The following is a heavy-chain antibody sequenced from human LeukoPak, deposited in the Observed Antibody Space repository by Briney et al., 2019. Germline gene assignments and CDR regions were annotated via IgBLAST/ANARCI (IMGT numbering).Heavy chain of an antibody. CDR1: GFTFSSYA. Sequence: GGSLRLSCAASGFTFSSYAMSWVRQAPGKGLEWVSGISGSGGSAYYADSVKGRFTISRDNSINTLFLQMNSLRAEDSALYYCAKDRITVTPYYFDFWGQGTLVTVSS. J-gene: IGHJ4*02. D-gene: IGHD1-20*01. CDR2: ISGSGGSA. CDR3: AKDRITVTPYYFDF. V-gene: IGHV3-23*01.